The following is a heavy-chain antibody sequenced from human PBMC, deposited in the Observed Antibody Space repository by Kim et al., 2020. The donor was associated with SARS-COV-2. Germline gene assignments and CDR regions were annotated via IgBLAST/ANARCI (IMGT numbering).Heavy chain of an antibody. Sequence: GGSLRLSCAGSGFTFSSYAMNWVRQAPGKGLEWVSTILHSGSTTYYADSVQGRFTTSRDNSKSTLFLQMNSLTAEDTAVYYCARDLLGGFGESQVDYWGPGTLVTVSS. D-gene: IGHD3-10*01. J-gene: IGHJ4*02. V-gene: IGHV3-23*01. CDR1: GFTFSSYA. CDR2: ILHSGSTT. CDR3: ARDLLGGFGESQVDY.